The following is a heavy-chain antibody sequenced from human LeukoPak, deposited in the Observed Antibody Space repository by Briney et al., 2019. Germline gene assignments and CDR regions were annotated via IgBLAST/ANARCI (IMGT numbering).Heavy chain of an antibody. CDR3: AREGPLGKYYDY. Sequence: PSETLSPTCAVYGGSFSGYYWNWIRQSPGKGLEWIGEINHSGSTNYNPSLKSRVTISVDTSKNQFSLKLSSVTAADTAVYYCAREGPLGKYYDYWGPGTLVTVSS. CDR1: GGSFSGYY. D-gene: IGHD3-16*01. J-gene: IGHJ4*02. CDR2: INHSGST. V-gene: IGHV4-34*01.